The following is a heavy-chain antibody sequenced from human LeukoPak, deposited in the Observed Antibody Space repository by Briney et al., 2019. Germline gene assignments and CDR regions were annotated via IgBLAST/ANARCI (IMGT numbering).Heavy chain of an antibody. CDR1: GFTFSSYW. CDR3: ARDSYSSGWYELDY. V-gene: IGHV3-7*01. Sequence: GGSLRLSCAASGFTFSSYWMSWVRQAPGKGREWVANIKQDGSEKYYVDSVKGRFTISRDNAKNSLYLQMNSLRAADTAVYYCARDSYSSGWYELDYWGQGTLVTVSS. J-gene: IGHJ4*02. CDR2: IKQDGSEK. D-gene: IGHD6-19*01.